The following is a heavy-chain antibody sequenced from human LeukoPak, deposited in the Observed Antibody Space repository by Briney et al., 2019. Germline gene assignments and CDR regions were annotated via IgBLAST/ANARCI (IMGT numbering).Heavy chain of an antibody. CDR2: ISSNTRTI. J-gene: IGHJ4*02. Sequence: GGSLRLSCAASGFAFSTYNMNWVRQAPGKGLEWISYISSNTRTIYYADSVKGRFTISRDNAKNSLYLQMNTLRAEDTAVYYCVRDSGFSKSLSLFDYWGQGTLVTVSS. CDR3: VRDSGFSKSLSLFDY. V-gene: IGHV3-48*01. D-gene: IGHD3-10*01. CDR1: GFAFSTYN.